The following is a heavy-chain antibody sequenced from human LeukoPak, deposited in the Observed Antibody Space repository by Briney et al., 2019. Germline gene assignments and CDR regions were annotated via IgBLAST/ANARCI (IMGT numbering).Heavy chain of an antibody. Sequence: VASVKVSCKASGYTFTSYYMHWVRQAPGQGLEWMGIINPSGGSTSYAQKFQGRVTMTRVTSTSTVYMELSSLRPEDTAVYYCAREDYGDYRGHYNYNYGMDVWGQGTTVTVSS. J-gene: IGHJ6*02. D-gene: IGHD4-17*01. CDR1: GYTFTSYY. CDR3: AREDYGDYRGHYNYNYGMDV. CDR2: INPSGGST. V-gene: IGHV1-46*01.